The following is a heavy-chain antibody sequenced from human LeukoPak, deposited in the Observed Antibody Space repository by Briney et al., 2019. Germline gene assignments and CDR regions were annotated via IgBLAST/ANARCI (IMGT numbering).Heavy chain of an antibody. D-gene: IGHD4-17*01. Sequence: PGSSLRLSCAASGFTFSSYGMHWVRQAPGKGLEWVGSIWYDGCNKYYADSVKGRFTISRDNSKNTLNLKMNSLRAEDTAVYYCARGGYYGDNGPFDYWGQGTLVTVSS. J-gene: IGHJ4*02. CDR2: IWYDGCNK. V-gene: IGHV3-33*08. CDR1: GFTFSSYG. CDR3: ARGGYYGDNGPFDY.